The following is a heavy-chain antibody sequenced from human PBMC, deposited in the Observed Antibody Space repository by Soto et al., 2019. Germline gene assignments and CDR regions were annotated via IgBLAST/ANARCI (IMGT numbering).Heavy chain of an antibody. CDR3: ATLGPADYISNFDY. V-gene: IGHV1-3*01. CDR1: GYTFTSYA. CDR2: INGGNGNA. Sequence: ASVKVSCKGSGYTFTSYALHWVRQAPGHRLECIGWINGGNGNAEYSQNFQGRVTITRDPSPRTSYMEMSSLRSQDTVVNYCATLGPADYISNFDYWSQRNLVTVSS. D-gene: IGHD4-4*01. J-gene: IGHJ4*02.